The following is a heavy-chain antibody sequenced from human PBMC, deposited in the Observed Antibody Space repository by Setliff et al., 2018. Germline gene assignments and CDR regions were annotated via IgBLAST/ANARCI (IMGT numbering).Heavy chain of an antibody. D-gene: IGHD3-3*01. CDR1: GYTFTDYY. CDR2: INPDSGNT. Sequence: ASVKVSCKASGYTFTDYYIHWVRQAPGQGLEWMGRINPDSGNTNYAQKLQGRVTMTTDTSTSTAYMELRSLRSDDTAVYYCARGPSFWSGDYMDVWGKGTTVTVSS. J-gene: IGHJ6*03. V-gene: IGHV1-18*04. CDR3: ARGPSFWSGDYMDV.